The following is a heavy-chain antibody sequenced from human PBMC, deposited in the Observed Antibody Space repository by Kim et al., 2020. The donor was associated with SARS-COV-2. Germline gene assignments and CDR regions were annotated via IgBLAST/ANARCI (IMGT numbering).Heavy chain of an antibody. J-gene: IGHJ5*01. CDR2: ISSSGNTI. Sequence: GGSLRLSCRGSGFTFNTYEMHWVRQAPGKGLEWISYISSSGNTIYYADSVWGRFTISRDNGKNSLFLQVNSLRVEDTAVYFCARGQSYYDSWIGYPDSWG. D-gene: IGHD3-3*01. CDR1: GFTFNTYE. V-gene: IGHV3-48*03. CDR3: ARGQSYYDSWIGYPDS.